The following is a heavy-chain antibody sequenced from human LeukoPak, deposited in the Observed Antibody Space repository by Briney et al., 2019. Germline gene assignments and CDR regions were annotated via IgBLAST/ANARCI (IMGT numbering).Heavy chain of an antibody. CDR2: MYNSGST. V-gene: IGHV4-59*01. CDR3: ARGIESYGDYGY. CDR1: GGSISGSY. Sequence: SETLSLTCTVSGGSISGSYWSSIRQPPGKGLEWIAYMYNSGSTNYNPSLKSRVTISIDTSKNQFSLKLSSLTAADTAIYYGARGIESYGDYGYWRQGILVTVSS. D-gene: IGHD4-17*01. J-gene: IGHJ4*02.